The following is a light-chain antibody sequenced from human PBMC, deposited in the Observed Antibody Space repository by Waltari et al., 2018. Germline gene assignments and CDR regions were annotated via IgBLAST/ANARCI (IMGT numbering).Light chain of an antibody. V-gene: IGKV2-28*01. Sequence: DIVMTQSPLSLSVTPGEPASISCRSSQSLLHSNGYTYLDWYLQKPGQSPQHLIYLGSNRASGVPDRFSGSGSGTDCTLKISRVEAEDVGVFYCMQALQTPRTFGPGTKVDI. CDR3: MQALQTPRT. CDR1: QSLLHSNGYTY. CDR2: LGS. J-gene: IGKJ3*01.